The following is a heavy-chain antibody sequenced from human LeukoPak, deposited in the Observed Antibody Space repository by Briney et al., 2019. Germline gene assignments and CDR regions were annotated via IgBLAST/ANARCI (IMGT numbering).Heavy chain of an antibody. CDR1: GFTFSSYE. V-gene: IGHV3-48*03. D-gene: IGHD6-19*01. J-gene: IGHJ6*04. Sequence: GGSLRLSCAASGFTFSSYEMNWVRQAPGKGLEWVSYISSSGSTIYYADSVKGRFTISRDNAKNSLYLQMNGLRAEDTAVYYCARGRTAVADVWGKGTTVTVSS. CDR2: ISSSGSTI. CDR3: ARGRTAVADV.